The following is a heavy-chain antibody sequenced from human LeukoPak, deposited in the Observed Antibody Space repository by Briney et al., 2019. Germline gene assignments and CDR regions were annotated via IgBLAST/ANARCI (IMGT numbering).Heavy chain of an antibody. CDR3: ARVTGDTAPHEDY. CDR1: GFTFINYW. J-gene: IGHJ4*02. CDR2: INSDGSST. V-gene: IGHV3-74*01. D-gene: IGHD5-18*01. Sequence: SGGSLRLSCAASGFTFINYWMHWVRQAPGKGLVWVSRINSDGSSTTYADSVKGRFTISRDNAKNTLYLQMNSLRAEDTAVYYCARVTGDTAPHEDYWGQGTLVT.